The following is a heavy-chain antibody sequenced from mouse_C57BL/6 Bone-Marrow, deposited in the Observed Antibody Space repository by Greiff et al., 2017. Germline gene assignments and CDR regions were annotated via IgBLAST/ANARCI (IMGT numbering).Heavy chain of an antibody. Sequence: QVQLQQPGTELVKPGASVKLSCKASGYTFTSYWMHWVKQRPGQGLEWIGNINPNNGGSNYNEKFKNKATLTVDKSSGTTYLQLSSLTSEDSAVYFCARSGVYGSSLYWYFDVWGTGTTVTVSS. D-gene: IGHD1-1*01. CDR1: GYTFTSYW. CDR2: INPNNGGS. CDR3: ARSGVYGSSLYWYFDV. V-gene: IGHV1-53*01. J-gene: IGHJ1*03.